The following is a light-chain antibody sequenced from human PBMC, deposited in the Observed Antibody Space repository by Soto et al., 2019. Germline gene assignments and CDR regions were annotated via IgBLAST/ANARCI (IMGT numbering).Light chain of an antibody. CDR1: SSDVGGSS. Sequence: QSALTQPASVSGSPGQSITISCTGTSSDVGGSSVSWYQQHPGRAPKLMIYDVSNRPSGVSNRFSGSKSGNTASLTISGLQAEDEADYYCDSYTTSSTRVFGGGTKLTVL. CDR2: DVS. J-gene: IGLJ2*01. V-gene: IGLV2-14*03. CDR3: DSYTTSSTRV.